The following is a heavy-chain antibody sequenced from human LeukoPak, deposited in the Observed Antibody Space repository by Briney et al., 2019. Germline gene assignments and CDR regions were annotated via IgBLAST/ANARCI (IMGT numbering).Heavy chain of an antibody. V-gene: IGHV4-59*01. J-gene: IGHJ3*02. CDR1: GGSMSDYY. CDR2: IYYSGST. Sequence: SETLSLTCTVSGGSMSDYYWSWIRQPPGKGLEWIGYIYYSGSTNYNPSLKSRVTISVDTSKNQFSLKLSSVTAADTAVYYCARDLTMVRGAEGPIWGQGTMVTVSS. CDR3: ARDLTMVRGAEGPI. D-gene: IGHD3-10*01.